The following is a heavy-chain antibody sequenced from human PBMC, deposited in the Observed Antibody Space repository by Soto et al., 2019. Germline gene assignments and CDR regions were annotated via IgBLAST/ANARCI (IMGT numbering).Heavy chain of an antibody. CDR1: RFTFSDYS. V-gene: IGHV3-21*01. Sequence: GGSLRLSCAASRFTFSDYSMNWVRQAPGKGLEWLSSITSTGSYIYYADSVKGRFTISRDNAGSSLFLQMNSLRAEDTAMYYCARDPPYSSSWSYFDYWGQGTLVTVS. D-gene: IGHD6-13*01. CDR3: ARDPPYSSSWSYFDY. CDR2: ITSTGSYI. J-gene: IGHJ4*02.